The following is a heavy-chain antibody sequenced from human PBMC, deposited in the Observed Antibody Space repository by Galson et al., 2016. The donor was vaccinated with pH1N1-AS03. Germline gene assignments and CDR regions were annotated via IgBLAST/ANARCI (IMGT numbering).Heavy chain of an antibody. V-gene: IGHV4-39*07. J-gene: IGHJ4*02. Sequence: TLSLTCTVSGDSVSSRSYYWGWVRQPPGKGLEWIGSIYHGVTTFHNPSLKSRVTITVNTSKNQFSLKLNSVTAADTAVYYCARDTEGAAPTAIWYFGSWGQGTLVTVSS. D-gene: IGHD2-2*01. CDR1: GDSVSSRSYY. CDR3: ARDTEGAAPTAIWYFGS. CDR2: IYHGVTT.